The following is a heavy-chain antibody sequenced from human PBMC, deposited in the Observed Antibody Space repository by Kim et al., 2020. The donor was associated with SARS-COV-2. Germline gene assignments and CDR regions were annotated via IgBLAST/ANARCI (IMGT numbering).Heavy chain of an antibody. Sequence: SQTLSLTCAISGDSVFSNSAAWNWIRQSPARVRGWRGSTYYRAKCYDDYAISVKSRITINPDTSKNQFSLQLKSVTPEDTAVYYCSRVLTATQIFDYWGQGNMVTVSS. CDR3: SRVLTATQIFDY. D-gene: IGHD7-27*01. CDR1: GDSVFSNSAA. CDR2: TYYRAKCYD. J-gene: IGHJ4*02. V-gene: IGHV6-1*01.